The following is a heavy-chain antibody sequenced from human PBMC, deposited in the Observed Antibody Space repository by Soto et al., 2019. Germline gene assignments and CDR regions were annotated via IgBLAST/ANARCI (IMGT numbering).Heavy chain of an antibody. CDR3: ARITVKSIAAAYYFDY. J-gene: IGHJ4*02. Sequence: GESLKISCKGSGYSFTSYWISWVRQMPGKGLERMGRIDPSDSYTNYSPSFQGHVTISADKSISTAYLQWSSLKASDTAMYYCARITVKSIAAAYYFDYWGQGTLVTVSS. CDR2: IDPSDSYT. D-gene: IGHD4-4*01. CDR1: GYSFTSYW. V-gene: IGHV5-10-1*01.